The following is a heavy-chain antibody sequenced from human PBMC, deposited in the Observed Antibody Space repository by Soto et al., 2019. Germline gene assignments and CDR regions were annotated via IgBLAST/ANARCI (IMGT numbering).Heavy chain of an antibody. CDR3: ARGHCSGGSCQSGGGDY. CDR1: GYSFTSYD. Sequence: QVQLVQSGAEVKKPGASVKVSCEASGYSFTSYDINWVRQATGQGLEWMGWMNPKSGNTGYAQKFQSRVTMTRNTSISTAYMELSSLRSEDTAWYYCARGHCSGGSCQSGGGDYWGQGTLVTVSS. V-gene: IGHV1-8*01. J-gene: IGHJ4*02. CDR2: MNPKSGNT. D-gene: IGHD2-15*01.